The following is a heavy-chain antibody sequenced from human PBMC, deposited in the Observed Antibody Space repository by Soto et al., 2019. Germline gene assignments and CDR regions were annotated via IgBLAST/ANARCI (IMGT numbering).Heavy chain of an antibody. V-gene: IGHV3-48*02. CDR3: ARDLRTTSRLFDS. CDR1: GFTFSSSS. D-gene: IGHD1-7*01. Sequence: GGSLRLSCAASGFTFSSSSMNWVRQAPGQGLEWVSYISSSGDNMYYADSVKGRFTISRDNAENSLFLQMNSLRDEDTAVYYCARDLRTTSRLFDSWGQGTLVTSPQ. J-gene: IGHJ4*02. CDR2: ISSSGDNM.